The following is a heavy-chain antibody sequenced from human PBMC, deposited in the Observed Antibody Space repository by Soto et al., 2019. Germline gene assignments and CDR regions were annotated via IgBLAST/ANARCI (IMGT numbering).Heavy chain of an antibody. J-gene: IGHJ5*02. CDR3: AHSRVFDWFDP. Sequence: SGPTLVNPTQTLTLTCTFSGFSLSSSEVGVGWIRQPPGKALEWLALIFWNDDERYNPSLKSRLTITKDISKNQAVLTMTNMDPVDTATYYCAHSRVFDWFDPWGQGTLVTVSS. CDR1: GFSLSSSEVG. CDR2: IFWNDDE. D-gene: IGHD6-13*01. V-gene: IGHV2-5*01.